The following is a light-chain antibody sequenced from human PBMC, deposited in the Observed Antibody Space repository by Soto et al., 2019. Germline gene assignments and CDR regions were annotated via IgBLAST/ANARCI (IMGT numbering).Light chain of an antibody. Sequence: DIQMTQSPSTLSASVGDRVTITCRASQGILSWLAWYQQKPGKVPNLLIYKASYLESGVPSRFSGSGSGTEITLTISSLQHDDFATYYWQPYNNYPYTFGQGTKLEIK. CDR2: KAS. J-gene: IGKJ2*01. CDR1: QGILSW. V-gene: IGKV1-5*03. CDR3: QPYNNYPYT.